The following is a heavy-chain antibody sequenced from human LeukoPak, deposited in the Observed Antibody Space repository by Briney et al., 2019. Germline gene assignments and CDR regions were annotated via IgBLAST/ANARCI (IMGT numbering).Heavy chain of an antibody. Sequence: GGSLRLSCAASGFTFSSYAMHWVRQAPGKGLEWVAVISYDGSNKYYADSVKGRFTISRDNSKNTLHPQMNSLRAEDTAVYYCASPYYYGSGSYVDYWGQGTLVTVSS. CDR2: ISYDGSNK. CDR1: GFTFSSYA. CDR3: ASPYYYGSGSYVDY. D-gene: IGHD3-10*01. V-gene: IGHV3-30*04. J-gene: IGHJ4*02.